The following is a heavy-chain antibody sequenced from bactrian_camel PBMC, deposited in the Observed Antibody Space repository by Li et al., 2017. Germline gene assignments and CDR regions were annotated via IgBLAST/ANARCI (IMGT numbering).Heavy chain of an antibody. Sequence: VQLVESGGGSVQPGGSLRLSCAAGRYTYKRNCMGWFRQRPGKDREGVAVLWIGGATTSYADSVKGRFTISQDNAKNTLYLQMNSLKPEDTGLYFCAAGDTWYCLSDFRARNFAYWGQGTQVTVS. CDR2: LWIGGATT. J-gene: IGHJ6*01. CDR3: AAGDTWYCLSDFRARNFAY. CDR1: RYTYKRNC. D-gene: IGHD2*01. V-gene: IGHV3S42*01.